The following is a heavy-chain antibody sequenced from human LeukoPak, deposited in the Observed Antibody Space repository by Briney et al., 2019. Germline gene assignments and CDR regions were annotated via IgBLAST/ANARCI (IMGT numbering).Heavy chain of an antibody. CDR1: GGTFSSYA. Sequence: GASVKVSCKASGGTFSSYAISWVRQAPGQGLEWMGGIIPIFGTANYAQKFQGRVTITADESTSTAYMELSSLRSEDTAVYYCARDRYYDSSGYYRPYYYYMDVWGKGTTVTISS. CDR3: ARDRYYDSSGYYRPYYYYMDV. D-gene: IGHD3-22*01. J-gene: IGHJ6*03. V-gene: IGHV1-69*13. CDR2: IIPIFGTA.